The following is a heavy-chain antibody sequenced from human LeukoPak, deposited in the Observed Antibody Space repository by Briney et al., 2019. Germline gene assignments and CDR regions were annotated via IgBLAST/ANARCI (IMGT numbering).Heavy chain of an antibody. CDR1: GYTFTGYY. D-gene: IGHD3-10*01. V-gene: IGHV1-2*02. J-gene: IGHJ5*02. CDR2: INPNSGGT. Sequence: ASVKVSCKASGYTFTGYYMLWVRQAPGQGLEWMGWINPNSGGTNYAQKFQGRVTMTGDTSISTAYMELSRLRSDDTAVYYCARDPTGSGSYYYNWFDPWGQGTLVTVSS. CDR3: ARDPTGSGSYYYNWFDP.